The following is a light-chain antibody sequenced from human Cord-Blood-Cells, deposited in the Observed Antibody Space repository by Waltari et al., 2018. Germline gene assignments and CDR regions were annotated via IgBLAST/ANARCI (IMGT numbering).Light chain of an antibody. J-gene: IGLJ3*02. V-gene: IGLV2-23*01. CDR2: EGS. CDR3: CSYAGSSTLV. CDR1: SSDVGSYHL. Sequence: QSALTQPASVSGSPGQSITISCTGTSSDVGSYHLVSWYQQHPGKAPKLMIYEGSKRPSGVSNRVSGSKSGNTASLTISGLQAEDEADYYCCSYAGSSTLVFGGGTKLTVL.